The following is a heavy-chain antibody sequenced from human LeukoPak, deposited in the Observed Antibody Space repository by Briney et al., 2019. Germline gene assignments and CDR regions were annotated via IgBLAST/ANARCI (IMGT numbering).Heavy chain of an antibody. V-gene: IGHV1-2*02. J-gene: IGHJ5*02. Sequence: ASVTVSCKASGYTFSGFYIHWVRQAPGQGLEWMGWINPHSGGTNYAQKFQGRVTMTRDTSITTAYMELSRLRSDDTAVYYCAREVIVAAIAGWFDPWGQGTLVTVSS. CDR3: AREVIVAAIAGWFDP. D-gene: IGHD2-15*01. CDR1: GYTFSGFY. CDR2: INPHSGGT.